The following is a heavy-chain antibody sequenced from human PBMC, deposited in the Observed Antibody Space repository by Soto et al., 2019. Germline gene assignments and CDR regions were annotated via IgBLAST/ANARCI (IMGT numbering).Heavy chain of an antibody. V-gene: IGHV4-38-2*02. Sequence: SETLSLTCAVSGYSISSGYYWGWIRQPPGKGLEWIGSIYHSGSTNYNPSLESRVTISIDASKNQFSLKMKSVTAADTAVYYCVRDYLFTGFDPWGKGALVTASS. CDR2: IYHSGST. CDR1: GYSISSGYY. J-gene: IGHJ5*02. CDR3: VRDYLFTGFDP. D-gene: IGHD3-9*01.